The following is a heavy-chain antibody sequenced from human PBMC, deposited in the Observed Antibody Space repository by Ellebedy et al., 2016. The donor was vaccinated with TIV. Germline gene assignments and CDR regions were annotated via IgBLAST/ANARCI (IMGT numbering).Heavy chain of an antibody. CDR1: GGSVSSGYYY. CDR2: IYYSGST. CDR3: ARDLGRLRASGFDP. Sequence: SETLSLTCTVSGGSVSSGYYYWSWIRQPPGKGLEWTGYIYYSGSTNYNPSLQSRVTISVDTSKNQFSLKLSSVTAADTAVYYCARDLGRLRASGFDPWGQGTLVTVSS. J-gene: IGHJ5*02. V-gene: IGHV4-61*01.